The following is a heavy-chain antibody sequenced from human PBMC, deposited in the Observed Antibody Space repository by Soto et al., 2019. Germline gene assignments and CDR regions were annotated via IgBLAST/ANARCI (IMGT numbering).Heavy chain of an antibody. CDR2: IYSGGST. CDR1: GFTVSSNY. J-gene: IGHJ6*03. D-gene: IGHD4-17*01. Sequence: EVQLVESGGGLVQPGGSLRLSCAASGFTVSSNYMSWVRQAPGKGLEWVSVIYSGGSTYYADSVKGRFTISRDNSKNTLYLQMNSLRAEDTAVYYCARAGDYGDRDYYYYMDVWGKGTTVTVSS. CDR3: ARAGDYGDRDYYYYMDV. V-gene: IGHV3-66*01.